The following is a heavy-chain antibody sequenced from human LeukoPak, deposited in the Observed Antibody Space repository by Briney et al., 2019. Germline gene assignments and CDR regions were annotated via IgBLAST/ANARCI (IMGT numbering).Heavy chain of an antibody. V-gene: IGHV3-7*01. CDR3: ARLGDSSGYYDY. D-gene: IGHD3-22*01. CDR1: GFMFSNYW. CDR2: INQDGSDK. Sequence: GGSLRLSCAGSGFMFSNYWMSWVRQAPGKGLEWVANINQDGSDKHYVDSVKGRFTTSRDSAKNSLYLQMNSLTAEDTAVYYCARLGDSSGYYDYWGQGTLVTVSS. J-gene: IGHJ4*02.